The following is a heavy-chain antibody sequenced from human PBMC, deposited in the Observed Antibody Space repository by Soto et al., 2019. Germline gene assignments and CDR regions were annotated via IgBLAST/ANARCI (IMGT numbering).Heavy chain of an antibody. CDR1: GGSISSGDHY. V-gene: IGHV4-30-4*01. J-gene: IGHJ4*02. CDR3: ARRDKDYGDYDY. D-gene: IGHD4-17*01. Sequence: SETLSLTCTVSGGSISSGDHYWSWIRQTPGQGLEWIGYIYYSGATYYNPSLKSRVTVSVDTSKMQFSLKVSSVTATDTAVYYCARRDKDYGDYDYWGQGTLVTVSS. CDR2: IYYSGAT.